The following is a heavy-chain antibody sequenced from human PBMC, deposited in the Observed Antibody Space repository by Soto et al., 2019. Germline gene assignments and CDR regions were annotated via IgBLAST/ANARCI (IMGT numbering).Heavy chain of an antibody. V-gene: IGHV3-30*18. J-gene: IGHJ4*02. CDR2: ISYDGSNK. CDR3: AKDRATGTTDY. CDR1: GFTFSSYG. Sequence: GGSLRLSCAASGFTFSSYGMHWVRQAPGKGLEWVAVISYDGSNKYYADSVKGRFTISRDNSKNTLYLQMNSLRAEDTAVYYCAKDRATGTTDYWGQGTLVTVSS. D-gene: IGHD1-7*01.